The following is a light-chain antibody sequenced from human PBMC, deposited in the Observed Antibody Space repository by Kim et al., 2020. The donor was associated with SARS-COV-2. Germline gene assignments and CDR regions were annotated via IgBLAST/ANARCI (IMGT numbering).Light chain of an antibody. Sequence: QRVIIVRSGSSPTTGAGYTVHWYQHVPGTPPQLLIYVTSNRPSGVPDRFSGSKSGTSASLAITGLQAEDEADYYCQSFDSSLNGRVFGGGTQLTVL. J-gene: IGLJ3*02. V-gene: IGLV1-40*01. CDR3: QSFDSSLNGRV. CDR1: SPTTGAGYT. CDR2: VTS.